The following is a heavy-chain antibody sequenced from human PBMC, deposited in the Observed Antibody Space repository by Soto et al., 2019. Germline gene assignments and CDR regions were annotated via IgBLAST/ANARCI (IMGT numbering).Heavy chain of an antibody. CDR3: ARHSLAVRKNNWFDP. CDR1: GDSIISSDFY. CDR2: IFYLGSS. Sequence: PSETLSLTCTVSGDSIISSDFYWGWVRQPPGKGLEWIGSIFYLGSSYYNPSLKSRVTMSVDTSKNQFSLRLRSVTAADTALYFCARHSLAVRKNNWFDPWSQGIMVTVSS. V-gene: IGHV4-39*01. J-gene: IGHJ5*02. D-gene: IGHD6-19*01.